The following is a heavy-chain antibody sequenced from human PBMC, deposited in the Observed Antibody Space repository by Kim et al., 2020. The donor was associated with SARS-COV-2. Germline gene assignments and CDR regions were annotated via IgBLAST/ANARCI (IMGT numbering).Heavy chain of an antibody. Sequence: YPATGKGRFTISGNNSKNTQYLQRNSLRAEDTAVYYCARDCAVGGVHCGYWGQGTLVTVSS. J-gene: IGHJ4*02. CDR3: ARDCAVGGVHCGY. D-gene: IGHD2-21*01. V-gene: IGHV3-33*01.